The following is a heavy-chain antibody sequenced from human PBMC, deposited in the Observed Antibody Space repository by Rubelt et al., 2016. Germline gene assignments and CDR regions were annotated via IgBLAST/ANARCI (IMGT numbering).Heavy chain of an antibody. V-gene: IGHV4-34*01. CDR2: INHSGST. J-gene: IGHJ6*02. D-gene: IGHD3-3*01. CDR1: GGSFSGYS. Sequence: QVQLQQWGAGLVKPSETLSLTCAVYGGSFSGYSWTWIRQPPGKGLEWIGEINHSGSTYYNPSLKSRVTISVDTSKNQFSLKVNSVTAADTAVYYCTRDYDFWSHYSSYGMDVWGQGTTVTVSS. CDR3: TRDYDFWSHYSSYGMDV.